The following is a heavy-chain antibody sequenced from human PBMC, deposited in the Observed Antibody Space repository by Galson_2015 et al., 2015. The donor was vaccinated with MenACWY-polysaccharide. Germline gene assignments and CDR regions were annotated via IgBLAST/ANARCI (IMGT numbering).Heavy chain of an antibody. CDR3: ARGGYYYDSSGYLAFDY. CDR1: GYTFTSYD. V-gene: IGHV1-8*01. CDR2: MNPNSGNT. Sequence: SVKVSCKASGYTFTSYDINWVRQATGQGLEWMGWMNPNSGNTGYAQKFQGRVTMTRNTSISTAYMELSNLRSEDTAVYYCARGGYYYDSSGYLAFDYWGQGTLVTVSS. D-gene: IGHD3-22*01. J-gene: IGHJ4*02.